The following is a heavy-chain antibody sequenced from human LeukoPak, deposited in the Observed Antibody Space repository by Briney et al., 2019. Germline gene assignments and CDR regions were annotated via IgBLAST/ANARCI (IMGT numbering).Heavy chain of an antibody. D-gene: IGHD6-6*01. CDR3: AKVGGEYSSSSHRRFDP. Sequence: GGSLRLSCAASGFTFSSYGMHCVRQAPGKGLEWVAFIRYDGSNKYYADSVKGRFTISRDNSKNTLYLQMNSLRAEDTAVYYCAKVGGEYSSSSHRRFDPWGQGTLVTVSS. CDR1: GFTFSSYG. CDR2: IRYDGSNK. J-gene: IGHJ5*02. V-gene: IGHV3-30*02.